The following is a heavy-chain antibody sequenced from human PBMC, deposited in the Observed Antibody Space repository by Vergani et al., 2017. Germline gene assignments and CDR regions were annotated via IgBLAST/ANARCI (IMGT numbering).Heavy chain of an antibody. CDR1: GFIFSSYG. V-gene: IGHV3-30*02. D-gene: IGHD3-22*01. Sequence: QVQLVESGGGVVQPGGSLRLSCAASGFIFSSYGMHWVRQAPGKGLEWVAFIRYDGSNKYYADSVKGRFTISRDNSKNTLYLQMNSLRAEDTAVYYCAKEASEDSSGYYYHFDYWGQGTLVTVSS. CDR3: AKEASEDSSGYYYHFDY. CDR2: IRYDGSNK. J-gene: IGHJ4*02.